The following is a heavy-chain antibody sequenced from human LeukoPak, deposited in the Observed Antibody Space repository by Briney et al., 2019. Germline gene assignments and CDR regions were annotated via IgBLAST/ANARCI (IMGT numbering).Heavy chain of an antibody. CDR2: IKQDGSEK. CDR1: GFTFSSYW. Sequence: PGGSLRLSCAASGFTFSSYWMSWVRQAPGKGLEWVANIKQDGSEKYYVDSVKGRFTISRDNAKYSLYLQMNSLRAEDTAVYYCARLSSPYYYDSSGYWSRFDYWGQGTLVTVSS. CDR3: ARLSSPYYYDSSGYWSRFDY. V-gene: IGHV3-7*01. J-gene: IGHJ4*02. D-gene: IGHD3-22*01.